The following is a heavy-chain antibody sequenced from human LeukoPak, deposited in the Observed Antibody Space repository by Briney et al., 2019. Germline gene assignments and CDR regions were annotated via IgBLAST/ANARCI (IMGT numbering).Heavy chain of an antibody. CDR1: GGSISSSSYY. CDR2: IYYSGST. CDR3: ARHLTGGDFLFDS. V-gene: IGHV4-39*01. D-gene: IGHD2-21*01. Sequence: ASETLSLTCTVSGGSISSSSYYWGWIRQPPGKGLEWIGSIYYSGSTYYNPSLKSRVTISADTSKKQFSLRLSSVTAADTAVYYCARHLTGGDFLFDSWGQGTLVTVSS. J-gene: IGHJ4*02.